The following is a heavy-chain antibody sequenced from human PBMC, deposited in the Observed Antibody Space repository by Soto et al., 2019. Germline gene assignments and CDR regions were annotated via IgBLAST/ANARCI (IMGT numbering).Heavy chain of an antibody. CDR1: GFTFSNYG. J-gene: IGHJ6*02. CDR2: TSYDGDKE. D-gene: IGHD3-10*01. V-gene: IGHV3-30*18. CDR3: AKDIALVRGVIIDLDV. Sequence: GGSLRLSCAASGFTFSNYGMHWVRQAPGKGLEWVAVTSYDGDKEYYADSVKGRFPISRDNSKNTLYLQMNSLRVEDTAVYYCAKDIALVRGVIIDLDVWGQGTTVTVSS.